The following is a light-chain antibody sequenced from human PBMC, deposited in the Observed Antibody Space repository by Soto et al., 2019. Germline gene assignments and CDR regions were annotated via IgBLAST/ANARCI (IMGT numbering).Light chain of an antibody. J-gene: IGLJ2*01. CDR2: DVS. CDR3: NSYTSSSTLVV. V-gene: IGLV2-14*01. Sequence: QSALTQPASVSGSPGQSITISCTGTSSDVGDYNYVSWYQQHPGKDPKLMIYDVSHRPSGVSNRFSGSKSGNTASLTISGLQAEDEADYYCNSYTSSSTLVVFGGGTKRTVL. CDR1: SSDVGDYNY.